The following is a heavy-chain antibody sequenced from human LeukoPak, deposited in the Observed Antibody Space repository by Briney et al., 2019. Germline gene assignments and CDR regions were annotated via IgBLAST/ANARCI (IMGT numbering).Heavy chain of an antibody. Sequence: GASVKVSCKASGGTFSSYAISWVRQAPGQGLEWMGRIIPIFGIANYAQKFQGRVTITADKSTSTAYMELSSLRSEVTAVYYCARDRPDYSNYEFDYWGQGTLVTVSS. CDR3: ARDRPDYSNYEFDY. CDR2: IIPIFGIA. D-gene: IGHD4-11*01. J-gene: IGHJ4*02. CDR1: GGTFSSYA. V-gene: IGHV1-69*04.